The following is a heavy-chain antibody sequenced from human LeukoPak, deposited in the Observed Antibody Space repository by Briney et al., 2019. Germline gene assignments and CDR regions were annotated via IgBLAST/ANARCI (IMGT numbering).Heavy chain of an antibody. V-gene: IGHV4-59*11. CDR1: GGSISSHY. D-gene: IGHD6-13*01. CDR3: ARGVYIAAAQYGY. J-gene: IGHJ4*02. Sequence: SQTLSLTCTVSGGSISSHYWSWIRQPPGKGLEWIGYIYYSGTTNYNPSLKSRVTISVDTSKNQFSLKLSSVTAADTAVYYCARGVYIAAAQYGYWGQGTLVTVSS. CDR2: IYYSGTT.